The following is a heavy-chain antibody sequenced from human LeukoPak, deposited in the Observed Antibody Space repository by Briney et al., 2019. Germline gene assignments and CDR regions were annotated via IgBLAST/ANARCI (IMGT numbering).Heavy chain of an antibody. Sequence: ASVNVSCKASGGTFSSYAISWVRQAPGQGLEWMGGIIPIFGTANYAQKFQGRVTITTDESTSTAYMELSSLRSEDTAVYYCARERIVVVPADPRGDYYYYMDVWGKGTTVTVSS. J-gene: IGHJ6*03. CDR1: GGTFSSYA. CDR2: IIPIFGTA. CDR3: ARERIVVVPADPRGDYYYYMDV. V-gene: IGHV1-69*05. D-gene: IGHD2-2*01.